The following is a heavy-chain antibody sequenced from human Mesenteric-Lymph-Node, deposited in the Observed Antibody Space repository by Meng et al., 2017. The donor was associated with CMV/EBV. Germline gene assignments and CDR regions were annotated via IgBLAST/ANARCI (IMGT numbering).Heavy chain of an antibody. Sequence: GQQQQGGAGLLKPSGTLSLTCAVYGGSFSGYYWSWIRQPPGKGLEWIGEINHSGSTNYNPSLKSRVTISVDTSKNQFSLKLSSVTAADTAVYYCARHQRWLKSEGGFNYWGQGTLVTVSS. CDR2: INHSGST. CDR3: ARHQRWLKSEGGFNY. V-gene: IGHV4-34*01. J-gene: IGHJ4*02. D-gene: IGHD4-23*01. CDR1: GGSFSGYY.